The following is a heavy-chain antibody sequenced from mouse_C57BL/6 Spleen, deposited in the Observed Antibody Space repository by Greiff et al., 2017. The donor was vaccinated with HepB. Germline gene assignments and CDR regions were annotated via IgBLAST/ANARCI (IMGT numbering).Heavy chain of an antibody. D-gene: IGHD2-5*01. J-gene: IGHJ4*01. CDR2: IDPSDSEA. CDR3: ARGPYSNYGYYYAMDY. V-gene: IGHV1-52*01. CDR1: GYTFTSYW. Sequence: QVHVKQPGAELVRPGSSVKLSCKASGYTFTSYWMHWVNQRPIQGLEWIGNIDPSDSEAHYNQKFKDKATLTVDKSSSTAYMQLSSLTSEDSAVYYCARGPYSNYGYYYAMDYWGQGTSVTVSS.